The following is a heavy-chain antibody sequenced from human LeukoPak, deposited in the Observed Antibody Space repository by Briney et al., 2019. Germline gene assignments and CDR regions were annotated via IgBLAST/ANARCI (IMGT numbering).Heavy chain of an antibody. Sequence: GGSLRLSCAASGFTVSSNYMNWVRQAPGKGLEWVSMIYPNGNTFYTDSVKGRFSISRDNAKNSLYLQMNSLRAEDTAVYYCARDPTYYYDSSGYPMDYYYYMDVWGEGTTVTVSS. V-gene: IGHV3-66*01. D-gene: IGHD3-22*01. J-gene: IGHJ6*03. CDR2: IYPNGNT. CDR1: GFTVSSNY. CDR3: ARDPTYYYDSSGYPMDYYYYMDV.